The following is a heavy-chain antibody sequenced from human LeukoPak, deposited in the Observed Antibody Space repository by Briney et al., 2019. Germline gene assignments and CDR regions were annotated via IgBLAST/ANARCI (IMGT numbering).Heavy chain of an antibody. V-gene: IGHV3-53*01. Sequence: GGSLRLSCAASGFTVSSNYMSWVRQAPGKGLEWVSVIYSGGSTYYADPVKGRFTISRDNSKNTLYLQMNNPRAEDTAMYYCARVRTGAFDLWGQGTMVTVSS. CDR3: ARVRTGAFDL. CDR1: GFTVSSNY. J-gene: IGHJ3*01. CDR2: IYSGGST. D-gene: IGHD1/OR15-1a*01.